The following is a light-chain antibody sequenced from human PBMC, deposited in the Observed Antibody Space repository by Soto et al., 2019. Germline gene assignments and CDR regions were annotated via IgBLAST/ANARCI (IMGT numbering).Light chain of an antibody. CDR3: QQLDSYPLT. V-gene: IGKV1-9*01. CDR1: QDISSY. J-gene: IGKJ4*01. CDR2: AAS. Sequence: DIQLTQSPSFLSASEGDRVTITCRASQDISSYLAWYQQRPGKAPQLLIYAASALQGGVPSRFSGSGSGTEFTLKISSLQPEDFATYYCQQLDSYPLTFGGGTQVEIK.